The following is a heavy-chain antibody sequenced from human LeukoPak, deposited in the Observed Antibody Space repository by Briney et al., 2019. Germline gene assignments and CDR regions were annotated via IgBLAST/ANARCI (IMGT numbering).Heavy chain of an antibody. CDR3: RGGYYYGMDV. V-gene: IGHV4-34*01. J-gene: IGHJ6*02. Sequence: SETLSLTCAVYGGSFSGYYWSWIRQPPGKGLEWIGEINHSGSTNYNPSLKSRVTISVDTSKNQFSLKLSSVTAADTAVYYCRGGYYYGMDVWGQGTMVTVSS. D-gene: IGHD4-23*01. CDR1: GGSFSGYY. CDR2: INHSGST.